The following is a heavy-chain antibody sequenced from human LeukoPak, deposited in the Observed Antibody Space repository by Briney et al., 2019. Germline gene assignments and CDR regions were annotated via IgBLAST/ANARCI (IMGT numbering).Heavy chain of an antibody. J-gene: IGHJ6*03. D-gene: IGHD2-2*01. CDR1: GFTFGDYA. V-gene: IGHV3-49*04. Sequence: GRSLRLSRAVSGFTFGDYAMSGVRQAPGKGREGGGFIRSKAYGRTTEYAASVKDRFSISRDDSTRIAYLPMNSLKTEDTAVYYCARDRLVAGYYHYMDVWGKGTTVTVSS. CDR2: IRSKAYGRTT. CDR3: ARDRLVAGYYHYMDV.